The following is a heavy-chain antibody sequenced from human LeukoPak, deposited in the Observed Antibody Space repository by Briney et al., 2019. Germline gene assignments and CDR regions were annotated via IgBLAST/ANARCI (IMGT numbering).Heavy chain of an antibody. J-gene: IGHJ6*03. V-gene: IGHV3-30*04. CDR3: ARDLYCSGGSCYRGWGYYYYMDV. CDR2: ISYDGSNK. Sequence: GGSLRLSCAASGFTFSSYAMHWVRQAPGKGLEWVAVISYDGSNKYYADSVKGRFTISRDNSKNTLYLQMNSLRAEDTAVYYCARDLYCSGGSCYRGWGYYYYMDVWGKGTTVTVSS. D-gene: IGHD2-15*01. CDR1: GFTFSSYA.